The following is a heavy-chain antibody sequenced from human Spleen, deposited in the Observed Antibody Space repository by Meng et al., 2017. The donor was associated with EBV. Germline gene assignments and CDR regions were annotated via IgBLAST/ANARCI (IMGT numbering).Heavy chain of an antibody. J-gene: IGHJ4*02. V-gene: IGHV4-4*02. CDR2: MYHSGPS. D-gene: IGHD5-24*01. CDR3: ARDHSGKMATISSGFEL. Sequence: QVQLQESGPGLLKPSGTLSLTCIVSVGSISSSNWWSWVRQPPGKGLEWIGEMYHSGPSDYNPSLKSRVTISVDKSKNQFSLRLTSVTAADTAVYYCARDHSGKMATISSGFELWGQGILVTVSS. CDR1: VGSISSSNW.